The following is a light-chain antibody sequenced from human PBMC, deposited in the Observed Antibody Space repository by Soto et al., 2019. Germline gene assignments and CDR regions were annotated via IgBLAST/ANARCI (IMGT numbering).Light chain of an antibody. CDR1: SGSVSTSYY. V-gene: IGLV8-61*01. J-gene: IGLJ3*02. CDR3: VLHMSSGTWV. Sequence: QTVVTQEPSFSVSPGRTVTLTCGLSSGSVSTSYYPSWYQQTPGQAPRTLIYNTNTRSSGVPDRFSGSILGNKAALTITGAQADDESDYYCVLHMSSGTWVFGGGTKLTVL. CDR2: NTN.